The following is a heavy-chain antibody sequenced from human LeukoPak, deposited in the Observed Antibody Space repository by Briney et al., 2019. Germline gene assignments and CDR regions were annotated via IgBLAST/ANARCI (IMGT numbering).Heavy chain of an antibody. CDR2: INSDGRST. CDR3: ARDPPGYDFWSGPLRWVDP. D-gene: IGHD3-3*01. Sequence: PGGSLRLSCAASGFTFSSYWMHWVPQAPGKGLVWVSRINSDGRSTSYADSVKGRFTISRDNPKNTLYLQMNSLRAEDTAVYYCARDPPGYDFWSGPLRWVDPWGQGTLVTVSS. J-gene: IGHJ5*02. CDR1: GFTFSSYW. V-gene: IGHV3-74*01.